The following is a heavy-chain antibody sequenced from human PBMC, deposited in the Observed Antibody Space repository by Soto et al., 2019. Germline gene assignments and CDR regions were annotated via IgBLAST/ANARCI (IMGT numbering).Heavy chain of an antibody. J-gene: IGHJ5*02. CDR2: ISSDGSSI. D-gene: IGHD3-9*01. Sequence: GGSLRLSCAASGFTFGSYGMHWVRQAPGKGLVWVSRISSDGSSISYVESVKGRFTISRDNAKNTLYLQMISLRAEDTAVYYCVRAHYDILTANIRFDPWGQGTLVTVSS. V-gene: IGHV3-74*01. CDR3: VRAHYDILTANIRFDP. CDR1: GFTFGSYG.